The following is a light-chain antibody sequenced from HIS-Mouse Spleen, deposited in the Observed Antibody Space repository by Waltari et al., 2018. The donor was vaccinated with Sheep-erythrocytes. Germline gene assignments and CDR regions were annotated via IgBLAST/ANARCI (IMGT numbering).Light chain of an antibody. CDR1: QSISSY. Sequence: DIQMTQSPSSLSASVGDRVTITCRASQSISSYLNWYQQKPGKAPKLLSYAASSLQSGVPSRFSGSGSGTDFTLTISSLQPEDFATYYCQQSYSTPPRTFGGGTKVEIK. J-gene: IGKJ4*01. V-gene: IGKV1-39*01. CDR2: AAS. CDR3: QQSYSTPPRT.